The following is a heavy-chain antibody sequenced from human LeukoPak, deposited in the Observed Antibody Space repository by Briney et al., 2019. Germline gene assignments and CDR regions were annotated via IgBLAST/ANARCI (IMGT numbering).Heavy chain of an antibody. J-gene: IGHJ4*02. CDR1: GFTFTNHA. CDR3: ARDLEAANTYYFDY. V-gene: IGHV3-66*01. D-gene: IGHD6-13*01. CDR2: ISSAGTT. Sequence: GGSLRLSCAASGFTFTNHAMNWVRQAPGKGLEWVSIISSAGTTYYADSVKGRFTISRDNSKNTVYLQVNSLRDKYTAVYYCARDLEAANTYYFDYWGQGTMVTVSS.